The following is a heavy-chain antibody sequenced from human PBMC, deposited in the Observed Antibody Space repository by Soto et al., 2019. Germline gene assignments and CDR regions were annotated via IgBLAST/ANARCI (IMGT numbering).Heavy chain of an antibody. J-gene: IGHJ6*02. D-gene: IGHD3-10*01. CDR2: IIHLFGTA. Sequence: QVQLVQSGAEVKKPGSSVNVSCKASGGTFSSYAISWVRQAPGQGLEWMGGIIHLFGTANYAQKFQGRVTITADESTSTAYMELSSLRSEDKAVYYCARDWRGGSGEYYSYYGMDVWGQGTTVTVS. V-gene: IGHV1-69*01. CDR1: GGTFSSYA. CDR3: ARDWRGGSGEYYSYYGMDV.